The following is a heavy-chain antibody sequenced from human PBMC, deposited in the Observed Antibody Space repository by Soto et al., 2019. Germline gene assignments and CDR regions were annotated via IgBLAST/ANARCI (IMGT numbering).Heavy chain of an antibody. D-gene: IGHD1-26*01. CDR2: IIPIFGTA. V-gene: IGHV1-69*01. CDR3: ARDGGRHSGGIDY. CDR1: GGTFSSYS. J-gene: IGHJ4*02. Sequence: QVQLVQSGAEVKKPGSSVKVSCKASGGTFSSYSINWVRQAPGQGLEWMGEIIPIFGTANYAQKFQGRGTITAEESTSTAYMELSSLRSEDTAVYYCARDGGRHSGGIDYWGQGTLVTVYS.